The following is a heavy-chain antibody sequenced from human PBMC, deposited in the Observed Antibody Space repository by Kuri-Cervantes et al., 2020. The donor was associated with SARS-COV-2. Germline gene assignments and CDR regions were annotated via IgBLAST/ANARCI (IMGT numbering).Heavy chain of an antibody. D-gene: IGHD3-22*01. V-gene: IGHV1-2*02. J-gene: IGHJ3*02. CDR1: GYTFTGYY. CDR3: AQLQFGDYYDSSGYPDAFDI. CDR2: INPNSGGT. Sequence: ASVKVSCKASGYTFTGYYMHWVRQAPGQGLEWMGWINPNSGGTNYAQKFQGRVTMTRDTSISTAYMELNRLRSDDTAVYYCAQLQFGDYYDSSGYPDAFDIWGQGTMVTVSS.